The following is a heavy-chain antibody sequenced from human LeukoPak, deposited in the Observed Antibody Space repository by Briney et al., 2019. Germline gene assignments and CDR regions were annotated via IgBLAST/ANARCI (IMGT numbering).Heavy chain of an antibody. CDR1: GFTFSSYW. CDR2: INSDGSST. D-gene: IGHD6-13*01. V-gene: IGHV3-74*01. Sequence: GGSLRLSCAASGFTFSSYWMHWVRQAPGKGLVWVSRINSDGSSTSYADSVKGRFTISRDNAKNTLYLQMNSLRAEDTAVYYCAIGSSSSSWYYISYYYGMDGWGQGTTVTVSS. CDR3: AIGSSSSSWYYISYYYGMDG. J-gene: IGHJ6*02.